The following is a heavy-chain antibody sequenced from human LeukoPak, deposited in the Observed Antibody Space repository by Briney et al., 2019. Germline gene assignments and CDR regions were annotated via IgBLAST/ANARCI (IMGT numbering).Heavy chain of an antibody. J-gene: IGHJ6*03. CDR1: GFTFSSYW. V-gene: IGHV3-7*01. Sequence: GGSLRLSCAASGFTFSSYWMSWVRQAPGKGLEWVANIKQDGSEKYYVDSVKGRFTISRDNAKNSLYLQMNSLRAEDTAVYYCARETIAAAGTATDYYYYYYMDVWGKGTTVTVSS. CDR2: IKQDGSEK. CDR3: ARETIAAAGTATDYYYYYYMDV. D-gene: IGHD6-13*01.